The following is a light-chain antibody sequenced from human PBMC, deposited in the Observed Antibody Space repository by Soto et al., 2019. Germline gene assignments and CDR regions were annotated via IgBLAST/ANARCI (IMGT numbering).Light chain of an antibody. V-gene: IGLV3-1*01. J-gene: IGLJ1*01. Sequence: SYELTQPPSESVSPGQTASITCSGDKLGDKYACWYQQKPGQSPVLVIYQDSKRPSGIPERFSGSNSGNTATLTISGTQAMDEADYYCQAWDSSTAHYVFGTGTKLTVL. CDR1: KLGDKY. CDR3: QAWDSSTAHYV. CDR2: QDS.